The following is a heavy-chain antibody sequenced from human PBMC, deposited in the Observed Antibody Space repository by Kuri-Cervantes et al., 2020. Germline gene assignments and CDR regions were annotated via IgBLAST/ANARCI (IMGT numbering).Heavy chain of an antibody. D-gene: IGHD3-10*01. J-gene: IGHJ4*01. V-gene: IGHV3-30*03. Sequence: GESLKISCAASGFTFSSYGMHWVRQAPGKGLEWVAVISYDGSNKYYADSVKGRFTIPRDNSKNTLYLQMNSLRAEDTAVYYCARSDMVRGVISRGLSFWGQEPWSPSPQ. CDR1: GFTFSSYG. CDR3: ARSDMVRGVISRGLSF. CDR2: ISYDGSNK.